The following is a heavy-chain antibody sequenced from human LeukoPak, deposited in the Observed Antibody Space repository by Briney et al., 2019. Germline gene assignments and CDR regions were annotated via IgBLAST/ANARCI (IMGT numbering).Heavy chain of an antibody. D-gene: IGHD5-18*01. J-gene: IGHJ4*02. CDR2: IYTSGST. Sequence: SETLSLTCTVSGGSISSYYWSWIRQPAGKGLEWIGRIYTSGSTNYNPSLKSRVTMSVDTSKNQFSLKLSSVTAADTAVYYCARVADSYGYGYFDYWGQGTLVTVSS. V-gene: IGHV4-4*07. CDR3: ARVADSYGYGYFDY. CDR1: GGSISSYY.